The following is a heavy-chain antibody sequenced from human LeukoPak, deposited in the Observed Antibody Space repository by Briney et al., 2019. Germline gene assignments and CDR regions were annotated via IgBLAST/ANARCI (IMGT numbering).Heavy chain of an antibody. J-gene: IGHJ1*01. Sequence: PGGSLRLSCAASGFTFSSSAMSWVRQAPGKGLEWVSAISGSGVTTHYAGSVEGRFSISRDNSRNTLYLQMNSLRAEDTALYYCAKKVVVGATSPYSDFQDWGQGTLVTVSS. CDR2: ISGSGVTT. D-gene: IGHD1-26*01. CDR3: AKKVVVGATSPYSDFQD. V-gene: IGHV3-23*01. CDR1: GFTFSSSA.